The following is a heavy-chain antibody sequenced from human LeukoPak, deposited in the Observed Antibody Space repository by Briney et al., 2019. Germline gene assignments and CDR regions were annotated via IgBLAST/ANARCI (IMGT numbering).Heavy chain of an antibody. CDR1: GFTFDDYT. CDR2: ISWHGSTT. V-gene: IGHV3-43*01. J-gene: IGHJ4*02. D-gene: IGHD3-22*01. CDR3: AKDIGDSVGYNYFDS. Sequence: PGGSLRLSCAASGFTFDDYTMHWVRQAPGKGPEWVLLISWHGSTTKYADSVKRRFTISRDNLKNSLSQQMNSLGPEDTALYYCAKDIGDSVGYNYFDSWGQGTLVTVSS.